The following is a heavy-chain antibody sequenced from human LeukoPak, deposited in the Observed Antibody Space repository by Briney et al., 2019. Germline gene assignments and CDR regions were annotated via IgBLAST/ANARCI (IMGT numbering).Heavy chain of an antibody. CDR1: GRSISSGSYY. CDR2: IYTSGST. CDR3: ARDYDSGDFDY. D-gene: IGHD3-22*01. V-gene: IGHV4-61*02. Sequence: SETLSLTCTVSGRSISSGSYYWSWIRQPAGKGLEWIGRIYTSGSTNYNPSLKSRVTISVDTSKNQFALKLRSVTAADTAVYYCARDYDSGDFDYWGQGTLVTVSS. J-gene: IGHJ4*02.